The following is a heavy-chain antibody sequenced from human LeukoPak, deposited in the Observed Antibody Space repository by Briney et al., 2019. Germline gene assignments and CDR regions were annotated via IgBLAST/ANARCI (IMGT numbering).Heavy chain of an antibody. CDR1: RGTFHNYA. Sequence: EASVKVSCKASRGTFHNYAVSWVRQAPGQGLEWMGGIVPVYGVKNYAQKFRGRVTIITDELTTTVYMELGSLRSEDTAVYYCARSIYSGMYLRLDLWGCGTLIIVSS. CDR3: ARSIYSGMYLRLDL. D-gene: IGHD1-26*01. CDR2: IVPVYGVK. V-gene: IGHV1-69*05. J-gene: IGHJ2*01.